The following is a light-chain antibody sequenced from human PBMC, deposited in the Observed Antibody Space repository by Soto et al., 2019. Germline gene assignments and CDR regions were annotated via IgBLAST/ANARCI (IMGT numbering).Light chain of an antibody. V-gene: IGLV2-14*01. CDR2: DVF. Sequence: QSALTQPASVSGSPGQSITISCTGTSSDVGGYNYVSWYQQHPGKAPKLMIYDVFNRPSGVSNRFSGSKTANTTSLTISGRLAEDEADYYCSSYTSTSTVVFGGGTKLTVL. CDR3: SSYTSTSTVV. J-gene: IGLJ2*01. CDR1: SSDVGGYNY.